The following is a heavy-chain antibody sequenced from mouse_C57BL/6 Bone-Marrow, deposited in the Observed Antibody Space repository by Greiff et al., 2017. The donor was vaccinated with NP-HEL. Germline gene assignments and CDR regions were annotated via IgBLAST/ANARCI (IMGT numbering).Heavy chain of an antibody. CDR2: IYPRSGNT. Sequence: QVQLQQSGAELARPGASVKLSCKASGYTFTSYGISWVKQRTGQGLEWIGEIYPRSGNTYYNEKFKGKATVPSDKSSHTAYMELRSLTSEDCAVYFCARPLNYGRTYWGQGTLVTVSA. CDR1: GYTFTSYG. CDR3: ARPLNYGRTY. J-gene: IGHJ3*01. V-gene: IGHV1-81*01. D-gene: IGHD1-1*01.